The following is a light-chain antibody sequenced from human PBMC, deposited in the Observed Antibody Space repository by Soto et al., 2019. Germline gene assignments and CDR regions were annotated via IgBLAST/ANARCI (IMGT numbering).Light chain of an antibody. J-gene: IGLJ2*01. CDR2: EVN. V-gene: IGLV2-8*01. CDR3: SSYAGTNGVV. Sequence: QSVLTQPPSASGSPGQSVTISCTGTNSDVGGYNYVSWYQQHPGKAPKLIIYEVNERPSGVPDRFSGSKSGNTASLSVSGLQAEDEADYYCSSYAGTNGVVFGGGTKLTVL. CDR1: NSDVGGYNY.